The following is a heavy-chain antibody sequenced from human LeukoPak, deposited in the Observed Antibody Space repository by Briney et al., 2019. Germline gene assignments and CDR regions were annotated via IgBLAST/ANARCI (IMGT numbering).Heavy chain of an antibody. Sequence: SETLSLTCAVSGYSISSGYYWGWIRQPPGKGLEWIGCIYHSGSTHYNPSLKSRLTISVDTSKTQFSLRLNSVTATDTAVYYCARVGGYSYGNYSFNYWGQGTLVTVSS. CDR2: IYHSGST. D-gene: IGHD5-18*01. V-gene: IGHV4-38-2*01. CDR1: GYSISSGYY. CDR3: ARVGGYSYGNYSFNY. J-gene: IGHJ4*02.